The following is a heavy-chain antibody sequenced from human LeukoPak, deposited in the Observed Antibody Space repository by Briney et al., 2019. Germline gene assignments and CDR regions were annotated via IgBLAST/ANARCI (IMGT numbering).Heavy chain of an antibody. V-gene: IGHV3-74*01. CDR3: ARAHGYCSSTSCYHEDAFDI. CDR2: INSDGSST. CDR1: GFTFSSYW. J-gene: IGHJ3*02. Sequence: GGSLRLSCAASGFTFSSYWMHWVRQAPGKGLVWVSRINSDGSSTSYADSVKGRFTISRDNAKNTLYLQMNSLRAEDTAVYYCARAHGYCSSTSCYHEDAFDIWGQGTMVTVSS. D-gene: IGHD2-2*01.